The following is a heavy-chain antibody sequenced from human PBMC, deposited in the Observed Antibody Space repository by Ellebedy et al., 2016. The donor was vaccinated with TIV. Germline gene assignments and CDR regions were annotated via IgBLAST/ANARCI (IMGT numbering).Heavy chain of an antibody. J-gene: IGHJ4*02. CDR3: ARDRGTMVRGFFPGPY. V-gene: IGHV1-18*01. D-gene: IGHD3-10*01. CDR2: ISAYNCNT. CDR1: GYTFTSYG. Sequence: AASVKVSCKASGYTFTSYGISWVRQAPGQGLEWMGWISAYNCNTNYAQKLQGRVTMTTDTSTSTAYLELRSLRSDDTAVYYCARDRGTMVRGFFPGPYWGQGTLVTVSS.